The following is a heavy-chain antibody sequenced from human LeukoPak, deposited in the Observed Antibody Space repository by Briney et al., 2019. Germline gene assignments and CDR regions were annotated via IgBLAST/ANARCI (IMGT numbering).Heavy chain of an antibody. V-gene: IGHV4-39*01. CDR2: IYYSGST. Sequence: SETLSLTCTVSGGSISSSSYFWGWIRQPPGKGLEWIGSIYYSGSTYCNPSLKSRVAISVDTSKNQFSLKLPSVIASDTAVYYCARHRFGGFYYFDYWGQGTLVTASS. J-gene: IGHJ4*02. CDR3: ARHRFGGFYYFDY. D-gene: IGHD3-10*01. CDR1: GGSISSSSYF.